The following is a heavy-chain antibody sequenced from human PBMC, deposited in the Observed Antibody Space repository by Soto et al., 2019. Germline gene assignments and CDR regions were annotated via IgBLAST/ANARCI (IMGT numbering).Heavy chain of an antibody. D-gene: IGHD4-17*01. CDR2: ISSSGSTI. CDR1: GFTVSSNY. J-gene: IGHJ3*02. CDR3: ARIDYGEPYAFDI. Sequence: GGSLRLSCAASGFTVSSNYMSWVRQAPGKGLEWVSYISSSGSTIYYADSVKGRFTISRDNAKNSLYLQMNSLRAEDTAVYYCARIDYGEPYAFDIWGQGTMVTVSS. V-gene: IGHV3-11*01.